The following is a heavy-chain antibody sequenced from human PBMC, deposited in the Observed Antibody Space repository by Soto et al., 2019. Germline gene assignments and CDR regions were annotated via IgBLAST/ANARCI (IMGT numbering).Heavy chain of an antibody. D-gene: IGHD3-9*01. CDR1: GFTFSSYA. Sequence: GGSLRLSCAASGFTFSSYAMHWVRQAPGKGLEWVAVISYDGSNKYYADSVKGRFTISRDNSKNTLYLQMNSLRAEDTAVYYCARGDYDILTGNVGAFDIWGQGTMVTVSS. CDR2: ISYDGSNK. CDR3: ARGDYDILTGNVGAFDI. V-gene: IGHV3-30-3*01. J-gene: IGHJ3*02.